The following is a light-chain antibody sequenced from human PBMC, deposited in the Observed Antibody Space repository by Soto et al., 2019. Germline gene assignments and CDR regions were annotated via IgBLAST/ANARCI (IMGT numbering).Light chain of an antibody. J-gene: IGLJ2*01. CDR3: QSYDSSLSGSV. CDR2: GXX. Sequence: QSVLTQPPSVSGAPGQRVTISCTGSSSNIGAGYDVHWYQQLPGTAPXLLIXGXXXXXSXVPXXXXXXXXXXXXXXAXTGLXAEDEADYYCQSYDSSLSGSVFGGGTKLTVL. CDR1: SSNIGAGYD. V-gene: IGLV1-40*01.